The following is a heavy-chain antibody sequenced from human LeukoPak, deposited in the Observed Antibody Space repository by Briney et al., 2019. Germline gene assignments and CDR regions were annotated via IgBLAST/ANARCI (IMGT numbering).Heavy chain of an antibody. J-gene: IGHJ6*03. Sequence: SETLSLTCAISGYSISSGCYWGWIRQPPGKGLEWIGSIYHSGSTYYNPSLKSRVTISVDTSKNQFSLKLSSVTAADTAVYYCARHGSTIFGVVPYYYYMDVWGKGTTVTVSS. V-gene: IGHV4-38-2*01. CDR1: GYSISSGCY. CDR3: ARHGSTIFGVVPYYYYMDV. D-gene: IGHD3-3*01. CDR2: IYHSGST.